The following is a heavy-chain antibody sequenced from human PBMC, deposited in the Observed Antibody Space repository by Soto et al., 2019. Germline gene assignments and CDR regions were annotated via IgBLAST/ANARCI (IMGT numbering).Heavy chain of an antibody. CDR2: INPSGDSR. CDR3: AREKQQLVPDY. D-gene: IGHD6-13*01. V-gene: IGHV1-2*02. CDR1: GFSFSDYF. J-gene: IGHJ4*02. Sequence: ASVKVSCKASGFSFSDYFMHWVRQAPGQGLEWMGIINPSGDSRNYAQKFQGRVTMTRDTSISTAYMELSRLRSDDTAVYYCAREKQQLVPDYWGQGTLVTVSS.